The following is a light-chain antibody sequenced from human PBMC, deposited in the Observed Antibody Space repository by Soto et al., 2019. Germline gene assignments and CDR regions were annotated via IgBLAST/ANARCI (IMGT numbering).Light chain of an antibody. J-gene: IGKJ1*01. CDR3: QQRSNWPWT. Sequence: EIVMTQSPVTLSVSPGERATLSCRASQSVSSSYLAWYQQKPGQAPRLLIYDASNRATGIPARFSGSGSGTDFTLTISSLEPEDFAVYYCQQRSNWPWTFGQGTKVDIK. CDR1: QSVSSSY. CDR2: DAS. V-gene: IGKV3D-20*02.